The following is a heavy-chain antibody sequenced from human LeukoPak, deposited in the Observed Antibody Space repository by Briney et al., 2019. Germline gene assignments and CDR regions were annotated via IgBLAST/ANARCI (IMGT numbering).Heavy chain of an antibody. CDR2: XXXXXST. Sequence: SETLSLTCTVSGGSISSYYWSWIRQPPGKGLEXXXXXXXXXSTNYNPSLKSRVTISVDTSKNQFSLKLSSVTAADTAVYYCARLRTYYDILTGYSLVHAFDIWGQGTMVTVSS. CDR1: GGSISSYY. V-gene: IGHV4-59*08. D-gene: IGHD3-9*01. J-gene: IGHJ3*02. CDR3: ARLRTYYDILTGYSLVHAFDI.